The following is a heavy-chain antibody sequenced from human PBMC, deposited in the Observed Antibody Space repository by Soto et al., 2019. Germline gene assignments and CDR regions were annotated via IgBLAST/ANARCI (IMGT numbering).Heavy chain of an antibody. D-gene: IGHD3-3*02. CDR3: ARDDAFDDENGFDM. J-gene: IGHJ3*02. CDR2: IVSDGSAI. Sequence: GGSLRLSCAVSGFPFSFYGFHWVRQSPGKGLEWLGVIVSDGSAIYHADSLEGRFFISRDNSKDILYLQMNSLRVEDTAVYYCARDDAFDDENGFDMWGQGTMVTVSS. CDR1: GFPFSFYG. V-gene: IGHV3-33*01.